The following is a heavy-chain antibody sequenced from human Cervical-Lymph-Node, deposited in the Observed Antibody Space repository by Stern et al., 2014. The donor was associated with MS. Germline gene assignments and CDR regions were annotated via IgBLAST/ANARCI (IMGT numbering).Heavy chain of an antibody. CDR2: SWYDGSNK. CDR3: SKGGDCSGGSCNYFDY. Sequence: QVQLGQSGGGVVQPGRSLRVSCAASGFTFSSYAMHWVRQAPGKGLEWVAVSWYDGSNKYYADSVKGRFTISRDNSKNTLFLQMNSLRGEDTAVYYCSKGGDCSGGSCNYFDYWGQGTLVTVSS. J-gene: IGHJ4*02. V-gene: IGHV3-33*06. D-gene: IGHD2-15*01. CDR1: GFTFSSYA.